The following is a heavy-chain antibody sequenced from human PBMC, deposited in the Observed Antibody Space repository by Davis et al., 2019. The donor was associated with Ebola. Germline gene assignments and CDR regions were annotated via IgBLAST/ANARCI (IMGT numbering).Heavy chain of an antibody. CDR1: GLTFSSYG. J-gene: IGHJ4*02. CDR2: ISDDGGNK. CDR3: AKGGVDIGVLFGQYYFDY. V-gene: IGHV3-30*18. D-gene: IGHD2-2*03. Sequence: PGGSLRLSCSTSGLTFSSYGMHWVRQAPGKGLEWVAIISDDGGNKYYADSVKGRFTISRDNSKNTLYLQMNSLRAEDTAVYYCAKGGVDIGVLFGQYYFDYWGQGTLVTVSS.